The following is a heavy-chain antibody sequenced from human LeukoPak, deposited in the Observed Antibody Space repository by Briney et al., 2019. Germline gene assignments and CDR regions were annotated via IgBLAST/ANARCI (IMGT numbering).Heavy chain of an antibody. CDR1: GYTFTGYY. CDR3: ARGYSDLGIGMYTGIVELIGY. J-gene: IGHJ4*02. D-gene: IGHD3-3*01. CDR2: INPNSGGT. Sequence: GASVKVSCKASGYTFTGYYIHWVRQAPGQGLEWMGRINPNSGGTNYAQKFQGRATMTRDTSISTAYMELSRLRSDETAGYYCARGYSDLGIGMYTGIVELIGYWGEGTLVSVSS. V-gene: IGHV1-2*06.